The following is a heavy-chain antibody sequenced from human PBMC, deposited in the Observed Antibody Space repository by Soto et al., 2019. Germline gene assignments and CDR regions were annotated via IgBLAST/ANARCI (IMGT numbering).Heavy chain of an antibody. J-gene: IGHJ4*02. D-gene: IGHD3-3*01. V-gene: IGHV3-23*01. CDR2: ISGSGGST. CDR1: GFTFSSYA. CDR3: ANNDRYDFWSGYPYYFDY. Sequence: EVQLLESGGGLVQPGGSLRLSCAASGFTFSSYAMSWVRQAPGKGLEWVSAISGSGGSTYYADSVQGRFTISTDNSKNTMYQQMNSLRAEDTAVYYCANNDRYDFWSGYPYYFDYWGQGTLVTVSS.